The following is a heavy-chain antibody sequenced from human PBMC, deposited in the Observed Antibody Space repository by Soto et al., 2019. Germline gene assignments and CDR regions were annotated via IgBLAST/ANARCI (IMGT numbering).Heavy chain of an antibody. CDR3: ARDGESDDAFDI. CDR2: IGTAGDT. V-gene: IGHV3-13*01. Sequence: WSLRLSCAASGFTFSSYDMHWVRQATGKGLEWVSAIGTAGDTYYPGSVKGRFTISRENAKNSLYLQMNSLRAGDTAVYYCARDGESDDAFDIWGQGTMVTVSS. CDR1: GFTFSSYD. J-gene: IGHJ3*02.